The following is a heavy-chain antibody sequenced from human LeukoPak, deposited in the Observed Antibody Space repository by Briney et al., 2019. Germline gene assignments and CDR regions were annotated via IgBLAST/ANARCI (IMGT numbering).Heavy chain of an antibody. CDR2: IIGSGSST. D-gene: IGHD2-2*02. CDR3: ASRLYAVIMDV. V-gene: IGHV3-23*01. J-gene: IGHJ6*02. CDR1: GFTFSSYA. Sequence: GGSLRLSCAASGFTFSSYAMSWVRQAPGKGLEWVSAIIGSGSSTYYAESVKGRFTISRDNAKNSLSLQMNSLRAEDTAVYYCASRLYAVIMDVWGQGTTVTVSS.